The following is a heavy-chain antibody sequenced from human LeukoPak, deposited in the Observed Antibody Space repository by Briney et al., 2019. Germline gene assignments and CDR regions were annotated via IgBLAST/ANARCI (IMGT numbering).Heavy chain of an antibody. J-gene: IGHJ4*02. D-gene: IGHD2-2*01. CDR2: IYPVDSDT. Sequence: GESLKISCRGSGYSFTTYWIGWVRQMPGKGLEWMGIIYPVDSDTRYTPSFQDQVTMSDDKSINPDYLQWSSLKASATAIYYCARRQGCSSTSCPPDYWGQGTLVTVSP. V-gene: IGHV5-51*01. CDR3: ARRQGCSSTSCPPDY. CDR1: GYSFTTYW.